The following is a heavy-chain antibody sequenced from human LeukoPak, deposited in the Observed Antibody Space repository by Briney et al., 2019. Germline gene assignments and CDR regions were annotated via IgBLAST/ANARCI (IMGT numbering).Heavy chain of an antibody. D-gene: IGHD2-21*01. Sequence: SETLSLTCTVSGVSMSAYQWSWLRPSPEKGLEWIGCINTKGETRYHPSLKSRDTTSVDTHNNQLSLTLPSVTAGDTAVYYCATSNDAKIAPFDHGGEGAPLTVSS. J-gene: IGHJ4*02. CDR2: INTKGET. V-gene: IGHV4-4*09. CDR3: ATSNDAKIAPFDH. CDR1: GVSMSAYQ.